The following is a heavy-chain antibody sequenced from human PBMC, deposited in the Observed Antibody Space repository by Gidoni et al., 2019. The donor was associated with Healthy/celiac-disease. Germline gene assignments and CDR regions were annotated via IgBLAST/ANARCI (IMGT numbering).Heavy chain of an antibody. V-gene: IGHV3-49*04. CDR1: GFTFGDYA. Sequence: EVQLVESGGGLVQPGRSLRLSCTASGFTFGDYAMSWVRQAPGKGLEWVGFIRSKAYGGTTEYAASVKGRFTISRDDSKSIAYLQMNSLKTEDTAVYYCTRDALLWFGELLTRYWGQGTLVTVSS. CDR3: TRDALLWFGELLTRY. D-gene: IGHD3-10*01. J-gene: IGHJ4*02. CDR2: IRSKAYGGTT.